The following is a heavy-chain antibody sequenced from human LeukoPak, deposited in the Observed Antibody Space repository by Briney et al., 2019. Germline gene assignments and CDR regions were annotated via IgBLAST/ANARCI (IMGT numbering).Heavy chain of an antibody. CDR1: GFTFSDYY. V-gene: IGHV3-11*04. Sequence: PGGSLRLSCAASGFTFSDYYMSWIRQAPGKGLEWVSYISSRSSTIYYADSARGRFTISRDNAKNSLYLQMNSLRAEDTAVYYCARDPLFLGYCSSTSCYSVYWGQGTLVTVSS. J-gene: IGHJ4*02. D-gene: IGHD2-2*02. CDR3: ARDPLFLGYCSSTSCYSVY. CDR2: ISSRSSTI.